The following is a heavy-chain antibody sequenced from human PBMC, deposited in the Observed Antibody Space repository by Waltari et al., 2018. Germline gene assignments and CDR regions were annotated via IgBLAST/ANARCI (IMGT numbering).Heavy chain of an antibody. J-gene: IGHJ4*02. CDR1: GGSISSGGYY. D-gene: IGHD3-22*01. Sequence: QVQLQESGPGLVKPSQTLSLTCTVSGGSISSGGYYWSWIRQHPGKGLEWIGYIYYSGSPYYNPSLKSRVTISVDTSKNQFSLKLSAVTAADTAVYYCARAPEYYYDSSGYYFDYWGQGTLVTVSS. CDR3: ARAPEYYYDSSGYYFDY. CDR2: IYYSGSP. V-gene: IGHV4-31*03.